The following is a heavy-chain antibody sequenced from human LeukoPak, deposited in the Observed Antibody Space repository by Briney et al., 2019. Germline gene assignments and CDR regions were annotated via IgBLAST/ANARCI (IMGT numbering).Heavy chain of an antibody. CDR2: INPNSGGT. CDR1: GYTFTGYY. V-gene: IGHV1-2*06. Sequence: ASVKVSCKASGYTFTGYYMHWVRQAPGQGLEWMGRINPNSGGTNYAQKFQGRVTMTRDTSISTAYMELSGLRSDDTAVYYCARGAGYSSSNDYWGQGTLVTVSS. CDR3: ARGAGYSSSNDY. J-gene: IGHJ4*02. D-gene: IGHD6-13*01.